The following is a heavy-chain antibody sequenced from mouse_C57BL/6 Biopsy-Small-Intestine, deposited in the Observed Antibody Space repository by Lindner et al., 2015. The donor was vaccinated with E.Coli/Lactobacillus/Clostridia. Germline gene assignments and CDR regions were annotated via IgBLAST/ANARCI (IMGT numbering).Heavy chain of an antibody. D-gene: IGHD3-3*01. CDR2: ISYDGSN. CDR1: GYSITSGYY. CDR3: ARGLGRYYFDY. V-gene: IGHV3-6*01. J-gene: IGHJ2*01. Sequence: VQLQESGRGLVKPSLSLSLTCSVTGYSITSGYYWNWIRQFPGNKLEWMGYISYDGSNYYNPSLKNRISNTRDTSKSQFFLKLDSVTTEDTATYYCARGLGRYYFDYWGQGTTLTVSS.